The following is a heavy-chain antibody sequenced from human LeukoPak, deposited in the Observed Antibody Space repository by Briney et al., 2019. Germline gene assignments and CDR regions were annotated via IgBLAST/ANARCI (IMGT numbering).Heavy chain of an antibody. Sequence: SETLSLTCTVSGGSISSYYWSWIRQPAGKGLEWIGRVFPSGSTNYNPSLKSRVTMSVDTSKNQFSLQLSSVTAADAAAYYCAREQGSQQYGNSWSFDYWGHGTLVTVSS. J-gene: IGHJ4*01. V-gene: IGHV4-4*07. CDR1: GGSISSYY. CDR3: AREQGSQQYGNSWSFDY. D-gene: IGHD6-13*01. CDR2: VFPSGST.